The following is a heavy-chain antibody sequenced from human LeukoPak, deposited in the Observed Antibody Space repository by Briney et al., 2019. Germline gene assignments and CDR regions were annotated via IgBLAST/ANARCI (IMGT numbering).Heavy chain of an antibody. Sequence: SETLSLTCAVYGGSFSGYFWTWIRQPPAKGLEWIGEINHSGSTNYNPSLKSRVTISVDTSKNQYSLKLTSVTAADTAMYYCARGGSRRDYSTTRQYRYWGQGTLVTVSS. CDR1: GGSFSGYF. V-gene: IGHV4-34*01. J-gene: IGHJ4*02. D-gene: IGHD5-24*01. CDR3: ARGGSRRDYSTTRQYRY. CDR2: INHSGST.